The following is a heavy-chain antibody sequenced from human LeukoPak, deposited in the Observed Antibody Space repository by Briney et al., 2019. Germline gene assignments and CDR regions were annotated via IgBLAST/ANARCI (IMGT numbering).Heavy chain of an antibody. CDR2: INHSGST. V-gene: IGHV4-34*01. J-gene: IGHJ6*02. CDR3: ARGRYDSSGYYVDGYGMDV. CDR1: GGSFSGYY. D-gene: IGHD3-22*01. Sequence: SETLSLTCAVYGGSFSGYYWSWIRQPPGKGLEWIGEINHSGSTNYNPSLKSRVTISVDTSKNQFSLKLSSVTAVDTAVYYCARGRYDSSGYYVDGYGMDVWGQGTTVTVSS.